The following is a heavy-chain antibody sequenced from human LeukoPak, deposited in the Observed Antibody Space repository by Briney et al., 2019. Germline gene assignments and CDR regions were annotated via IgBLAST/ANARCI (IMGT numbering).Heavy chain of an antibody. J-gene: IGHJ5*02. CDR2: IDHSGST. Sequence: SETLSLTCAVSGGSFIGYYWNWIRQPPGKGLEWIGEIDHSGSTNYNPSLKSRVTILVDTSKNQFSLKLSSVTAADTAVYYCARGQGSYRPHWFDPWGQGTLVTVSS. CDR3: ARGQGSYRPHWFDP. D-gene: IGHD1-26*01. CDR1: GGSFIGYY. V-gene: IGHV4-34*01.